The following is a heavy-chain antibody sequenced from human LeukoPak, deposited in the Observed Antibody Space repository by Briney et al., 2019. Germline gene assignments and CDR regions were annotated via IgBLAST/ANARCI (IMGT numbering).Heavy chain of an antibody. CDR1: RFTFSSYG. CDR2: INHNGNVN. D-gene: IGHD3-16*01. J-gene: IGHJ6*02. CDR3: ARGGGLDV. Sequence: GRSLRLSCAASRFTFSSYGMHWVRQAPGKGLEWVASINHNGNVNYYVDSVKGRFTISRDNAKNSLYLQMSNLRAEDTAVYFCARGGGLDVWGQGATVTVSS. V-gene: IGHV3-7*03.